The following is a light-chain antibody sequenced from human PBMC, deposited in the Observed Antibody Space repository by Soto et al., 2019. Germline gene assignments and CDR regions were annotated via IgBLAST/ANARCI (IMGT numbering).Light chain of an antibody. CDR3: SSYVGTNSYV. CDR2: EVY. J-gene: IGLJ1*01. Sequence: QSALTQPPSASGSPGQSVTISCTGTSSDVGGYNYVSWYQHHPGKAPKLIIYEVYKRPSGVPDRFSGSKSGNTAALTVSGLQAVDEAGYYCSSYVGTNSYVFGTGTKLTVL. CDR1: SSDVGGYNY. V-gene: IGLV2-8*01.